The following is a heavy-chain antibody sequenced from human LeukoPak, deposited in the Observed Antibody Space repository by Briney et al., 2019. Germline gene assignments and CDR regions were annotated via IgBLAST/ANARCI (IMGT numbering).Heavy chain of an antibody. CDR1: GFPFSSYA. V-gene: IGHV3-23*01. CDR2: VSGSGGGT. J-gene: IGHJ6*02. D-gene: IGHD3-3*01. Sequence: GGSLRLSCAASGFPFSSYAMSWVRQAPGKGLEWVSVVSGSGGGTYYADSVKGRFAISGDNSKNTVYLQMNSLRAEDTAVYYCARVINDFWSGMDVWGQGTTVTVSS. CDR3: ARVINDFWSGMDV.